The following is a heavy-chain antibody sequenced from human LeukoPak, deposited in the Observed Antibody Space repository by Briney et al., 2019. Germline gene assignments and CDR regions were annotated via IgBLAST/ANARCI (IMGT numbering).Heavy chain of an antibody. CDR1: GFTVSSNY. V-gene: IGHV3-66*01. Sequence: TGGSLRLSCAASGFTVSSNYMPWVRQAPGKGLEWVSVIYSGGSTYYADSVKCRFTIARGNSKNSLYLQMNSLRAKDTAVYYSARGWLQSFYWGQGTLVTVSS. CDR2: IYSGGST. CDR3: ARGWLQSFY. D-gene: IGHD5-24*01. J-gene: IGHJ4*02.